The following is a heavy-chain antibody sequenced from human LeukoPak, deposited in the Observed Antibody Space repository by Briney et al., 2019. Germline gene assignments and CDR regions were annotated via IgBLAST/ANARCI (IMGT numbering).Heavy chain of an antibody. CDR1: GYTFTSYY. J-gene: IGHJ4*02. CDR2: INPIGGST. V-gene: IGHV1-46*04. Sequence: ASVKVSCKASGYTFTSYYMQWVRQAPGQGLEWMGIINPIGGSTTYTQKLQGRVTMTRDMSTSTVYMELSSLKSEDTAVYYCARAYSSSTGFDYWGQGTLVTVPS. D-gene: IGHD6-13*01. CDR3: ARAYSSSTGFDY.